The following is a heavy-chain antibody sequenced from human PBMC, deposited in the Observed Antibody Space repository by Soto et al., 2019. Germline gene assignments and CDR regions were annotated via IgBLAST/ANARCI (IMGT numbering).Heavy chain of an antibody. J-gene: IGHJ4*02. Sequence: LRLSCSASGFTFNIYGMHWVRQAPDKGLEWVALISCDGSNQYYADSVKGRFTISRDNSKNTLFLQMNSLRADDTAVYYCAKDQASGQGSFDSWGQGTLVTVSS. V-gene: IGHV3-30*18. CDR1: GFTFNIYG. CDR3: AKDQASGQGSFDS. CDR2: ISCDGSNQ.